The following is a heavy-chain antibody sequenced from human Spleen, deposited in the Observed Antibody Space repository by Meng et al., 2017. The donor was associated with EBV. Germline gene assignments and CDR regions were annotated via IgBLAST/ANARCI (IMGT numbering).Heavy chain of an antibody. D-gene: IGHD4/OR15-4a*01. V-gene: IGHV4-39*07. CDR1: GGSITYSDYY. CDR2: VYYSGNT. J-gene: IGHJ4*01. CDR3: ARDRRTMGSDY. Sequence: QLKESGPGLVKPSETLSLTCTVSGGSITYSDYYWGWIRQPPGKGLEWIGNVYYSGNTNYNPSLKSRVTLSTDTSKNQFSLKLSSLTAADTAVYYCARDRRTMGSDYWGHGILVTVSS.